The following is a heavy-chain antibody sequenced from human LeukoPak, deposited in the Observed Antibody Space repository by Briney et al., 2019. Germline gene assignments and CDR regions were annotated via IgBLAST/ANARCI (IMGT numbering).Heavy chain of an antibody. V-gene: IGHV1-8*01. Sequence: GASVKVSCKASGYTFTSYDINWVRQATGQGLEWMGWMNPNSGNTGYAQKFQGRVTMTRNTAISTAYMELSSLRSEDTAVYYCARVQFIVAAATDYWGQGTLVTVSS. CDR1: GYTFTSYD. J-gene: IGHJ4*02. D-gene: IGHD6-13*01. CDR2: MNPNSGNT. CDR3: ARVQFIVAAATDY.